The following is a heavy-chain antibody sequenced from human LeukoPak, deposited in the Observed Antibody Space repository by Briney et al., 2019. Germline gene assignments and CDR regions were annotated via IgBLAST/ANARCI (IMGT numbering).Heavy chain of an antibody. Sequence: PGGSLRLSCAASGFPFSGYAMSWVRQAPGKGLEWVSGIGLSGGSTFYADSVKGRFTISRDNSKNTLYLQMNSLRAEDTAIYYCARKELTTPRIFLDVWGQGTTVAVSS. CDR1: GFPFSGYA. CDR3: ARKELTTPRIFLDV. D-gene: IGHD4-11*01. CDR2: IGLSGGST. V-gene: IGHV3-23*01. J-gene: IGHJ6*02.